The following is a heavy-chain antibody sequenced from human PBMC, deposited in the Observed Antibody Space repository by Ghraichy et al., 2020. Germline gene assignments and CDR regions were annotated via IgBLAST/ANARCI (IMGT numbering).Heavy chain of an antibody. Sequence: SETLSLTCTVSGGSISSSSYYWGWIRQPPGKGLEWIGSIYYSGSTYYNPSLKSRVTISVDTSKNQFSLKLSSVTAADTAVYYCARRPPGRWFDPWGQGTLVTVSS. D-gene: IGHD1-14*01. CDR1: GGSISSSSYY. V-gene: IGHV4-39*01. J-gene: IGHJ5*02. CDR3: ARRPPGRWFDP. CDR2: IYYSGST.